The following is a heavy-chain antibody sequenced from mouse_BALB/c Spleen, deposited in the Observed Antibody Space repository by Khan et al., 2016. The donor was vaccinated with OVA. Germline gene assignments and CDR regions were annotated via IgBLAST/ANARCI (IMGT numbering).Heavy chain of an antibody. CDR1: GFSLTGYG. CDR2: IWGDGST. J-gene: IGHJ4*01. CDR3: ARAYYGNYREAMDY. V-gene: IGHV2-6-7*01. D-gene: IGHD2-10*01. Sequence: QVQLKESGPGLVAPSQSLSITCTVSGFSLTGYGVNWVRQPPGKGLEWLGMIWGDGSTDYNSGLKSRLSISKDNSKSQVFLKMNSLQTDDTASYXCARAYYGNYREAMDYWGQGASVTVAS.